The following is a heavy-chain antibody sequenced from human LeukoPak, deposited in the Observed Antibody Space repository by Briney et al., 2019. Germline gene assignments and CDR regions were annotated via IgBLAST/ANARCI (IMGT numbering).Heavy chain of an antibody. Sequence: GGSLRLSCAASGFTFSSYAMNWVRQAPGKGLEWVSTISGSGGSTYYADSVKGRFTISRDNSKNTLYLQMNSLRAEDTSVYYCARDWSHRCFDYWGQGTLVTVSS. CDR2: ISGSGGST. V-gene: IGHV3-23*01. J-gene: IGHJ4*02. CDR1: GFTFSSYA. CDR3: ARDWSHRCFDY. D-gene: IGHD3-3*01.